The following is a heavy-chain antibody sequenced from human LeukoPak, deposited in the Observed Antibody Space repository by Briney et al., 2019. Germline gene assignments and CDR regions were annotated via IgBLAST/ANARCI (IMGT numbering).Heavy chain of an antibody. V-gene: IGHV3-23*01. D-gene: IGHD5-12*01. CDR3: AKDGYDFRAPFDY. CDR2: ISGSGGST. Sequence: GGSLRLSCAASGFTLSSYAMSWVRQAPGKGLEWVSAISGSGGSTYYADSVKGRFTISRDNSKNTLYLQMNSLRAEDTAVYYCAKDGYDFRAPFDYWGQGTLVTVSS. J-gene: IGHJ4*02. CDR1: GFTLSSYA.